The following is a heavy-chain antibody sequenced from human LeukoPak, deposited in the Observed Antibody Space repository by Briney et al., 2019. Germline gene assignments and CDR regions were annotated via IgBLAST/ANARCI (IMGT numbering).Heavy chain of an antibody. CDR2: ISSSGSTI. CDR3: ARPSGTYYDSSGHPNYYFDY. D-gene: IGHD3-22*01. J-gene: IGHJ4*02. Sequence: GVLRLSCAASGFTFSSYWMNWVRQAPGKGLEWVSYISSSGSTIYYADSVKGRFTISRDNAKNSLYLQMNSLRAEDTAVYYCARPSGTYYDSSGHPNYYFDYWGQGTLVTVSS. CDR1: GFTFSSYW. V-gene: IGHV3-48*04.